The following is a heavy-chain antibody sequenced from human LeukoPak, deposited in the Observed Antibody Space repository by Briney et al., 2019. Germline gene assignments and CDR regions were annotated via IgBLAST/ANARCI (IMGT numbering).Heavy chain of an antibody. V-gene: IGHV3-21*01. CDR1: GFTFSSYS. Sequence: GGSLRLSCAASGFTFSSYSMNWVRQAPGKGLEWVSSISSSSYIYYADSVKGRFTISRDNAKNSLYLQMNSLRAEDTAVYYCARDQESVHDNWFDPWGQGTLVTVSS. CDR2: ISSSSYI. J-gene: IGHJ5*02. D-gene: IGHD1-1*01. CDR3: ARDQESVHDNWFDP.